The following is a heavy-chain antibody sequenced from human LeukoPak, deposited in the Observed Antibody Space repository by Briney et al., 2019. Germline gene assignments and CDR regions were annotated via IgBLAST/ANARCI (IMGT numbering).Heavy chain of an antibody. V-gene: IGHV3-21*04. D-gene: IGHD1-26*01. CDR1: GFTFSSYS. J-gene: IGHJ4*02. CDR3: AKSEASGFDY. CDR2: ISSSSSYI. Sequence: GGSLRLSCAASGFTFSSYSMNWVRQAPGKGLEWVSSISSSSSYIYYADSVKGRFTISRDNSKNTLYLQMNSLRAEDTAVYYCAKSEASGFDYWGQGTLVTVSS.